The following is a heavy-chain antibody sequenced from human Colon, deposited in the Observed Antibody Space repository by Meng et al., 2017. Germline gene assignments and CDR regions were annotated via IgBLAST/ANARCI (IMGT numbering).Heavy chain of an antibody. D-gene: IGHD3-3*01. Sequence: EMQLVEAGGGLVEPGGSLRISCAASGFDFSNSNMHWVRQAPGRGLEWVSSISTSSTYMSYADSVRGRFSIARDNANNSLYLHMHSLGAEDTAVYYCARFFGFLSPLAVIPQRDYWGPGTLVTVSS. J-gene: IGHJ4*02. V-gene: IGHV3-21*02. CDR1: GFDFSNSN. CDR2: ISTSSTYM. CDR3: ARFFGFLSPLAVIPQRDY.